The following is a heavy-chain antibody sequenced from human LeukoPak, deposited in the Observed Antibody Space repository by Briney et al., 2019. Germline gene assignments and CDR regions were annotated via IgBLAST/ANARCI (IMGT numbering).Heavy chain of an antibody. J-gene: IGHJ4*02. D-gene: IGHD6-19*01. CDR3: ARAEVQSSGYHF. CDR2: INPNSGGT. CDR1: GYTFTGNY. V-gene: IGHV1-2*02. Sequence: ASVKVSCKASGYTFTGNYMHWVRQAPGQGLEWLGWINPNSGGTNYAQKFQGRVTMTRDTSISTAYMELSRLKSDDTAVYYCARAEVQSSGYHFWGQGTLVTVSS.